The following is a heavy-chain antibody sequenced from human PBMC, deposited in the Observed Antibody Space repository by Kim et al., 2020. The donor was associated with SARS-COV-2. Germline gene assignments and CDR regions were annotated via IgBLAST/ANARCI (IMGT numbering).Heavy chain of an antibody. Sequence: GGSLRLSCAASGFTFSSYWMSWVRQAPGKGLEWVANIKQDGSEKYYVDSVKGRFTISRDNAKNSLYLQMNSLRAEDTAVYYCARELLWFGELGAFDIWGQGTMVTVSS. V-gene: IGHV3-7*01. CDR1: GFTFSSYW. D-gene: IGHD3-10*01. CDR2: IKQDGSEK. J-gene: IGHJ3*02. CDR3: ARELLWFGELGAFDI.